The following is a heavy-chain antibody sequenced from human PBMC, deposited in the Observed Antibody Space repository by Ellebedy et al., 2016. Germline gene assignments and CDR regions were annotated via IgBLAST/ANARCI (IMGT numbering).Heavy chain of an antibody. CDR2: ISWNSGSI. J-gene: IGHJ5*02. D-gene: IGHD6-13*01. V-gene: IGHV3-9*01. CDR1: GFTFDDYA. CDR3: AKDGDRGSRVA. Sequence: GGSLRLXXAASGFTFDDYAMHWVRQAPGKGLEWVSGISWNSGSIGYADSVKGRFTISRDNAKNSLYLQMNSLRAEDTALYYCAKDGDRGSRVAWGQGTLVTVSS.